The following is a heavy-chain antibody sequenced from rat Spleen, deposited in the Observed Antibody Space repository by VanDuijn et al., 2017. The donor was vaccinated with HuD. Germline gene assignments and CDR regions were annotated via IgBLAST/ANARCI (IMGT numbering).Heavy chain of an antibody. CDR3: ARQWDY. V-gene: IGHV5S13*01. CDR2: ISSGAGNT. J-gene: IGHJ2*01. Sequence: EVQLVESGGGLVQPGGSLKLSCAASGFTFSNYGMAWVRQAPTKDLEWVASISSGAGNTYYRDSVKGRFPISRENAKSTLYLQMDSLRSEDTATYYCARQWDYWGQGVMVTVSS. CDR1: GFTFSNYG.